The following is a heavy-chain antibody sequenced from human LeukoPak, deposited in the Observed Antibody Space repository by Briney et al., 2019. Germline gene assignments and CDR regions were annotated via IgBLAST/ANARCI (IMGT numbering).Heavy chain of an antibody. J-gene: IGHJ4*02. CDR2: ISAHRGNT. V-gene: IGHV1-18*01. Sequence: ASVKVSCKAFGYTFTSYGISWVRQAPGQGLEWMGWISAHRGNTNYAQRLQGRVTMTTDTSTNTAYMELRSLRFADTAVYYCARDAPDFRLRLGEPLDYWGQGTMVTVSS. CDR3: ARDAPDFRLRLGEPLDY. CDR1: GYTFTSYG. D-gene: IGHD3-16*01.